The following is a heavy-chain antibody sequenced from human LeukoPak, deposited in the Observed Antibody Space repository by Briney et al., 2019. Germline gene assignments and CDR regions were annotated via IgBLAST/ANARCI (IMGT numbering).Heavy chain of an antibody. D-gene: IGHD1-1*01. CDR3: ARGYNWNEDYFDY. V-gene: IGHV4-59*08. J-gene: IGHJ4*02. Sequence: SETLSLTCTVSGGSISSYYWSWIRQPPGKGLEWIGYIYYSGGTNYNPSLKSRVTISVDTSKNQFSLKLSSVTAADTAVYYCARGYNWNEDYFDYWGQGTLVTVSS. CDR2: IYYSGGT. CDR1: GGSISSYY.